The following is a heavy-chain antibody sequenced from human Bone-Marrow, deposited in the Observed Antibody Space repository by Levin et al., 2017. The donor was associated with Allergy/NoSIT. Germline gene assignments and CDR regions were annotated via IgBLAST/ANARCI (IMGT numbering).Heavy chain of an antibody. Sequence: QPGGSLRLSCAASGFMFSRDAMHWVRQSPGKGLEWVAMISFDEATRKYADSVRGRFTIFRDNSKNTVDLQMNSLRPEDTAMYYCARINYDFWSGFQRGGWFDPWGQGTLVTVSS. V-gene: IGHV3-30-3*01. CDR1: GFMFSRDA. CDR3: ARINYDFWSGFQRGGWFDP. D-gene: IGHD3-3*01. CDR2: ISFDEATR. J-gene: IGHJ5*02.